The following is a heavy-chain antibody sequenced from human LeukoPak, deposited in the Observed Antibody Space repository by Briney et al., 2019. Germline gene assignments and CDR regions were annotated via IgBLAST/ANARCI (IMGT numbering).Heavy chain of an antibody. CDR3: ARDLVSYGFDY. CDR2: IYYIGST. V-gene: IGHV4-59*12. Sequence: SETLSLTCTVSGGSISNYYWSWIRQPPGKELEWIGYIYYIGSTNYNPSLKRRVTISVDTSKNQFSLKLTSVTAADTAVYYCARDLVSYGFDYWGQGTLVTVSS. CDR1: GGSISNYY. J-gene: IGHJ4*02. D-gene: IGHD5-18*01.